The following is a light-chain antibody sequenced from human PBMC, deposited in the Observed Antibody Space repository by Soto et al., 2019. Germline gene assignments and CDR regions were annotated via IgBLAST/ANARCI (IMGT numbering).Light chain of an antibody. CDR2: GAS. CDR1: QSVRSN. J-gene: IGKJ4*01. V-gene: IGKV3D-15*01. CDR3: QQYNNWPLLT. Sequence: EIVMRQSPATLSVSPGERATLSCRASQSVRSNLAWYQQKPGQAPRLLIYGASTRATGIPARFSGSGSGTEFTLTISSLQSEDFAVYYCQQYNNWPLLTFGGGTKVDIK.